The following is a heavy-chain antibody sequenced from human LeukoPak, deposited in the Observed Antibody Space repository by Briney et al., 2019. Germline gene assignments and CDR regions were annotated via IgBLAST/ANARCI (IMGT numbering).Heavy chain of an antibody. J-gene: IGHJ4*02. V-gene: IGHV3-23*01. D-gene: IGHD5-24*01. CDR3: AKDGDGYNPGYFDY. CDR2: ISGSGGST. CDR1: GFTFSSYA. Sequence: GGSLRLSWAASGFTFSSYAMSWVRQAPGKGLEWVSAISGSGGSTYYADSVKGRFTISRDNSKNTLYLQMDSLRAEDTAVYYCAKDGDGYNPGYFDYWGQGTLVTVSS.